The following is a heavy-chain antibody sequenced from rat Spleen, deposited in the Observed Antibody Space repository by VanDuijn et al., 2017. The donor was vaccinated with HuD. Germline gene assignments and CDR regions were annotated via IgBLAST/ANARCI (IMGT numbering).Heavy chain of an antibody. J-gene: IGHJ2*01. V-gene: IGHV5-25*01. CDR2: ITNSGGNT. Sequence: EVQLVESGGGLVQPGRSMKLSCAASGFTFSNYAMAWVRQAPTKGLAWVASITNSGGNTYYRDSVKGRFTISRDNAKSTLYLQMDSLRSEDTATYYCARQDGYNDYWGQGVMVTVSS. CDR1: GFTFSNYA. D-gene: IGHD1-9*01. CDR3: ARQDGYNDY.